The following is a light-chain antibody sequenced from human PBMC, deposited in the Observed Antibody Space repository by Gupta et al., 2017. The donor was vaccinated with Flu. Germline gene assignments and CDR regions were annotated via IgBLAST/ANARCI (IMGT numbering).Light chain of an antibody. J-gene: IGLJ2*01. V-gene: IGLV3-21*02. CDR1: DIGRKR. CDR3: PAWESSRDPEV. CDR2: DSS. Sequence: SYALTQPPSVSVAPGQTAKITCGRYDIGRKRGHWYQQRPGQAPVLVVQDSSERPSGITERFSGSNSGNTATLTISRVEAGDEAVYYWPAWESSRDPEVFGGGTELTVL.